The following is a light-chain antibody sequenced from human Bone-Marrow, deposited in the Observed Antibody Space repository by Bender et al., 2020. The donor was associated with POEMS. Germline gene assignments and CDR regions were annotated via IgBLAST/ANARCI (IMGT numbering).Light chain of an antibody. CDR2: SDN. CDR3: AAWDDSLSGPSVV. V-gene: IGLV1-47*02. Sequence: QSMLTQSPSASETPGQRVTISCSGGDAVHWYQQFPGRAPKLLFYSDNRRPSGVPDRFSASKSGTSASLAISGLRSEDEADYYCAAWDDSLSGPSVVFGGGTKLTVL. J-gene: IGLJ2*01. CDR1: GGDA.